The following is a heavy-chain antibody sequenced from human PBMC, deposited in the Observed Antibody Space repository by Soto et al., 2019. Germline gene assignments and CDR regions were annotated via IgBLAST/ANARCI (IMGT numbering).Heavy chain of an antibody. J-gene: IGHJ6*02. Sequence: QVQLVQSGAEVKKPGASVKVSCNASGYTFTSYGLSWVRQAPGQGLEWMGWINGYTGNTNYAQKFQGRVTMTTDTSTNTAYLDLWTLISDDTAVYYCARSWVTGKGGIDVWGQGTTVTVSS. D-gene: IGHD3-16*01. CDR3: ARSWVTGKGGIDV. V-gene: IGHV1-18*01. CDR1: GYTFTSYG. CDR2: INGYTGNT.